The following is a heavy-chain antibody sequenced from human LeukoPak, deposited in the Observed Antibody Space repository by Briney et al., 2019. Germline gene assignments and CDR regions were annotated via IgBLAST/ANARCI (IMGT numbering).Heavy chain of an antibody. V-gene: IGHV4-59*01. J-gene: IGHJ4*02. D-gene: IGHD3-9*01. Sequence: PSETLSLTCTVSGGSITTYYWNWIRQPPGKGLEWIGYIYYSGSTNYNPSLKSRVTISVDTFKNQFSLKLSSVTAADTAVYYCARGRFDILTGYYLDYWGQGILVTVSS. CDR3: ARGRFDILTGYYLDY. CDR2: IYYSGST. CDR1: GGSITTYY.